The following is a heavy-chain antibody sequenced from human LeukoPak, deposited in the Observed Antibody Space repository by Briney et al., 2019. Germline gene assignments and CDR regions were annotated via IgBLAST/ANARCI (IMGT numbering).Heavy chain of an antibody. CDR2: IYYSGST. D-gene: IGHD3-3*01. V-gene: IGHV4-59*11. CDR1: GGSISSHY. CDR3: ARVFRPTGTYYDFWSGYYSFDY. J-gene: IGHJ4*02. Sequence: PSETLSLTCTVSGGSISSHYWSWIRQPPGKGLEWIGYIYYSGSTNYNPSLKSRVTISVDTSKNQFSLKLGSVTAADTAVYYCARVFRPTGTYYDFWSGYYSFDYWGQGTLVTVSS.